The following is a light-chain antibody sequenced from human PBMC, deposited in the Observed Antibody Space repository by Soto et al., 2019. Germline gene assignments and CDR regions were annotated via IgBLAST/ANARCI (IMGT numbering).Light chain of an antibody. V-gene: IGLV2-14*03. CDR3: SSYTVSNIRQIV. CDR1: SSDVGGYNY. J-gene: IGLJ1*01. Sequence: QSVLTQPASVSGSPGQSITISCTGTSSDVGGYNYVSWYQHHPGKAPKLLIYDVSNRPSGISNRFSGSKSDNTASLTISGLQPEAEADYYGSSYTVSNIRQIVFGTGTKVTVL. CDR2: DVS.